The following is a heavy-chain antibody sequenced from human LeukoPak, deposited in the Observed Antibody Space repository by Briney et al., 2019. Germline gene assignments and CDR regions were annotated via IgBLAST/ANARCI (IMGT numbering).Heavy chain of an antibody. Sequence: GGSLRLSCAASGFSFSSYAMTWARQAPVKGLQWVSAISGDGTRTYYADSVKGRFTISRDNSKNTLYLEMGSLRVEDTAIYYCAKWPEGAMDYFDYWGQGTLVTVSS. V-gene: IGHV3-23*01. D-gene: IGHD3-16*01. CDR2: ISGDGTRT. CDR3: AKWPEGAMDYFDY. J-gene: IGHJ4*02. CDR1: GFSFSSYA.